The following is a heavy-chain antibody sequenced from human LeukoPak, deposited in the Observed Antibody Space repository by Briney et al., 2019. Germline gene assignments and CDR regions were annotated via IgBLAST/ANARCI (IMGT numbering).Heavy chain of an antibody. J-gene: IGHJ4*02. CDR2: ISWNSGSI. D-gene: IGHD1-1*01. V-gene: IGHV3-9*01. Sequence: GGSLRLSCAASGFTFDDYAMHWVRQAPGKGLEWVSGISWNSGSIGYADSVKGRFTISRDNAKNSLYLQMNSLRAEDTAVYYCARDGSTYKRPTDYWGQGTLVTVSS. CDR1: GFTFDDYA. CDR3: ARDGSTYKRPTDY.